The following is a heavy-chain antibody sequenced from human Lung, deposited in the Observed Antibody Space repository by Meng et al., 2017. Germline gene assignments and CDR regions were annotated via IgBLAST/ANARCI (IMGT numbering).Heavy chain of an antibody. CDR1: DYTFTGYG. D-gene: IGHD3-10*01. CDR3: ARGTPGRSYSDY. J-gene: IGHJ4*02. CDR2: LGAHDGDT. Sequence: QVQPVQSGPEVKKPGASVKVPCKASDYTFTGYGASWVRQAPGQGLEWMAWLGAHDGDTSHAPKFQGRVTVRADRPTATAYMELRSLRSDDTAVYYCARGTPGRSYSDYWGQGTLVTVSS. V-gene: IGHV1-18*01.